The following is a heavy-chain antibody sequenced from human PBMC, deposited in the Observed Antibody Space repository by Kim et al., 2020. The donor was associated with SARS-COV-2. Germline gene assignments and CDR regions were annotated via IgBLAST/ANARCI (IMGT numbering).Heavy chain of an antibody. J-gene: IGHJ4*02. D-gene: IGHD3-3*02. Sequence: NTGYAQRFQGRVTMTRNTSISTAYMELSSLRSEDTAVYYCARGLFSRDYWGQGTLVTVSS. V-gene: IGHV1-8*01. CDR3: ARGLFSRDY. CDR2: NT.